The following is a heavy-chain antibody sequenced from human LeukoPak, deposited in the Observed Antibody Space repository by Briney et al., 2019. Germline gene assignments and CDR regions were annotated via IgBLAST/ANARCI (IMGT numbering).Heavy chain of an antibody. CDR3: ASRGLDGYNLPDAFDI. J-gene: IGHJ3*02. CDR1: GGSISSGGYY. D-gene: IGHD5-24*01. V-gene: IGHV4-30-2*02. CDR2: IYHSGST. Sequence: SETLSLTCTVSGGSISSGGYYWSWIRQPPGKGLEWIGYIYHSGSTYYNPSLKSRVTISVDTSKNQFSLKLSSVTAADTAVYYCASRGLDGYNLPDAFDIWGQGTMATVSS.